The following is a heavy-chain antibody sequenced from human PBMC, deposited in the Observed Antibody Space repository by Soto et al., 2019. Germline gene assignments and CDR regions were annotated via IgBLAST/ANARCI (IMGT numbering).Heavy chain of an antibody. Sequence: GGSLRLSCAASGFTFSSYGMHWVRQAPGKGLEWVAVIWYDGSNKYYADSVKGRFTISRDNSKNTLYLQMNSLRAEDTAVYYCARALRLGELSLYFDYWGQGTLVTVSS. CDR2: IWYDGSNK. D-gene: IGHD3-16*02. CDR3: ARALRLGELSLYFDY. J-gene: IGHJ4*02. V-gene: IGHV3-33*01. CDR1: GFTFSSYG.